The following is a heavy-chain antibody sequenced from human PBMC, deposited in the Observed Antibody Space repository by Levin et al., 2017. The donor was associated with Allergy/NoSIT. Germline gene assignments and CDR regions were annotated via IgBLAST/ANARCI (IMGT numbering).Heavy chain of an antibody. CDR1: GFTFSSYS. V-gene: IGHV3-21*01. CDR2: ISSSSSYI. J-gene: IGHJ3*02. Sequence: GGSLRLSCAASGFTFSSYSMNWVRQAPGKGLEWVSSISSSSSYIYYADSVKGRFTISRDNAKNSLYLQMNSLRAEDTAVYYCARERWLQFLDAFDIWGQGTMVTVSS. D-gene: IGHD5-24*01. CDR3: ARERWLQFLDAFDI.